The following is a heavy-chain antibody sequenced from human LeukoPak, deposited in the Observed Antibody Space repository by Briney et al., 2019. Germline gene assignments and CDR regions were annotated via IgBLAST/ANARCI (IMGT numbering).Heavy chain of an antibody. Sequence: SETLSLTCTVSGGSISSYYWSWIRQPAGTALEWIGRIYTSGSTNYNPSLKSRVTMSVDTSKNQFSLKLSSVTAADTAVYYCARDSARAVPAATMDYYFDYWGQGTLVTVSS. CDR3: ARDSARAVPAATMDYYFDY. CDR2: IYTSGST. J-gene: IGHJ4*02. CDR1: GGSISSYY. V-gene: IGHV4-4*07. D-gene: IGHD2-2*01.